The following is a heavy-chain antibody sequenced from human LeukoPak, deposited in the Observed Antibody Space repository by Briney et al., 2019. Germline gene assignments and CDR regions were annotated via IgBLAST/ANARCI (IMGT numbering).Heavy chain of an antibody. J-gene: IGHJ4*02. CDR3: AKDISGSWSIDY. CDR2: IRYDGSNK. V-gene: IGHV3-30*02. D-gene: IGHD6-13*01. CDR1: GFTFTSHG. Sequence: PGGSLRLSCAASGFTFTSHGIHWVRQAPGKGLEWVAFIRYDGSNKYYADSVKGRFTISRDNSKNTLYLQMNSLRAEDTAVYYCAKDISGSWSIDYWGQGTLVTVSS.